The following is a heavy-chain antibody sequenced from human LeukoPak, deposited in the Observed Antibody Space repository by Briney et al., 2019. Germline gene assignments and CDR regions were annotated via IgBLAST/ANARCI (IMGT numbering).Heavy chain of an antibody. CDR3: AVVPGEFHL. CDR2: IVVASGNI. D-gene: IGHD3-10*01. CDR1: GFTFSSSI. J-gene: IGHJ3*01. Sequence: SVKVSCKASGFTFSSSIMQWVRQARGQRLEWIGWIVVASGNIKYAQKLQERVTITRDMSASTIYMELTSLTSEDTAVYYCAVVPGEFHLWGQGTMVTVSS. V-gene: IGHV1-58*02.